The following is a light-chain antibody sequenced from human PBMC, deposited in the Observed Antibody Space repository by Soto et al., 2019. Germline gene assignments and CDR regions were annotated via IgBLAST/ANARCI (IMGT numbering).Light chain of an antibody. CDR1: QSVSSY. J-gene: IGKJ2*01. V-gene: IGKV3-11*01. Sequence: EIVLTQSPATLSLSPGERATLSCRASQSVSSYLAWYQQKPGQAPRLLIYYASNRATGIPARFSGSGAGTDYTLTIRSLEHEDFAVYYCQQRSNWPPYTFGQGTKLEIK. CDR3: QQRSNWPPYT. CDR2: YAS.